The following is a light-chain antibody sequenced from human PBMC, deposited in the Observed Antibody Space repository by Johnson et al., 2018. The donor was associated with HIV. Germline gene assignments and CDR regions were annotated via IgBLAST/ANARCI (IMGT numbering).Light chain of an antibody. V-gene: IGLV1-51*02. CDR3: GTWHSSLSTGGV. Sequence: QSVLTQPPSVSAAPGQKVTISCSVSSSNIGSTSVSWYQQLPGTAPKLLIYEYNKRPSGIPDRFSGSKSGTSATLAITGLQTGDEADYYCGTWHSSLSTGGVFGSGTKVTVL. J-gene: IGLJ1*01. CDR2: EYN. CDR1: SSNIGSTS.